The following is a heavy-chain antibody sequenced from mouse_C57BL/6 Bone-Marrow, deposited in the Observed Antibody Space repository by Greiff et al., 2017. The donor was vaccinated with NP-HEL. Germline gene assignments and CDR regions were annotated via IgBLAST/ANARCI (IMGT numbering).Heavy chain of an antibody. D-gene: IGHD2-4*01. J-gene: IGHJ3*01. Sequence: QVQLKESGAELVKPGASVKLSCKASGYTFTEYTIPWVKQRSGQGLEWIGRFYPGSGSIKYNEKFKDKATLTADKSSSTVYMELSRLTSEDSAVYVCAMHEDINYDYDKSWFAYWGQGTLVTVSA. CDR3: AMHEDINYDYDKSWFAY. CDR2: FYPGSGSI. CDR1: GYTFTEYT. V-gene: IGHV1-62-2*01.